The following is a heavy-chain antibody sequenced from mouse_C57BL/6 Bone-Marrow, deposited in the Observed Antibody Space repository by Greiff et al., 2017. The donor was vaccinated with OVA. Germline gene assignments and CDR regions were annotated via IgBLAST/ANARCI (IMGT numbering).Heavy chain of an antibody. V-gene: IGHV14-4*01. CDR1: GFNIKDDY. D-gene: IGHD2-5*01. CDR3: TTEGYSNAYGD. Sequence: VQLQQSGAELVRPGASVKLSCTASGFNIKDDYMHWVKQRPEQGLEWIGWIDPENGDTEYASKFQGKATITADTSSNTAYLQLSSLTSEDAAVYYCTTEGYSNAYGDWGKGTTLTVAS. CDR2: IDPENGDT. J-gene: IGHJ2*01.